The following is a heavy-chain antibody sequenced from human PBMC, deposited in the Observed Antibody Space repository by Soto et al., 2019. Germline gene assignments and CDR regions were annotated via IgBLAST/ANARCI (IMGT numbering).Heavy chain of an antibody. Sequence: PSETLSLTCAVSGGSISTYYLSWIRQPPGKGLEWLGYIFYTGSTDYNPSLKGRVTISLDTSKNQFSLKLTSVTAADTAVYYCARLNRGTYDYWGQGDLVTV. V-gene: IGHV4-59*01. CDR2: IFYTGST. CDR1: GGSISTYY. J-gene: IGHJ4*02. CDR3: ARLNRGTYDY.